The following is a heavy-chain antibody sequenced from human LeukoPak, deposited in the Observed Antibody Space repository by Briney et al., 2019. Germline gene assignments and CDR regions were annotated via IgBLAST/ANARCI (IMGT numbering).Heavy chain of an antibody. CDR3: ARSDGDHYLDY. J-gene: IGHJ4*02. Sequence: GRTLTLSCAASGFTFSSYAMHWVRQAPGKGLEWMAVISYDGSNKYYADSVKGRFTISRDNSKNTLYLQIDSLRAEDTAVDYCARSDGDHYLDYWGQGTLVTVSS. V-gene: IGHV3-30*01. CDR1: GFTFSSYA. D-gene: IGHD4-17*01. CDR2: ISYDGSNK.